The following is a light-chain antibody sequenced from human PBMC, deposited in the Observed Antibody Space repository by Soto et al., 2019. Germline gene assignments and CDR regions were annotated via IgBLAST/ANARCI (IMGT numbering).Light chain of an antibody. CDR2: DAS. Sequence: EIVLTQSPATLSLSPGERATLSCWASQSVGRSLAWYQQKPGQAPRLLINDASNRATGIPARFGGSGSGTDFTLTISSLEPADSAVYYCQQRIKWPITFGQGTRLEIQ. CDR1: QSVGRS. J-gene: IGKJ5*01. V-gene: IGKV3-11*01. CDR3: QQRIKWPIT.